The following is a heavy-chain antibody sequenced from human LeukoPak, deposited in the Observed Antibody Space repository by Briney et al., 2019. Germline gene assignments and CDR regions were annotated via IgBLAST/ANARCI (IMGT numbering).Heavy chain of an antibody. CDR3: AKGGKWDVTPFDY. J-gene: IGHJ4*02. Sequence: EGSLRLSCAASGFTFSSYAMNWVRQAPGKGLEWVSTISGGGGSTYYADSVKGRFTISRDNSKNTLYLQVNSLRAEDTAVYYCAKGGKWDVTPFDYWGQGTLVTVSS. CDR2: ISGGGGST. V-gene: IGHV3-23*01. D-gene: IGHD1-26*01. CDR1: GFTFSSYA.